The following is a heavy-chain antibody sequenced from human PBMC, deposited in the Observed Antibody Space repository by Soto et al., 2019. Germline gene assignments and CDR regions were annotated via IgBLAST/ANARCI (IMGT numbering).Heavy chain of an antibody. CDR1: GFTFSNYA. CDR2: ISGSSDRT. D-gene: IGHD6-19*01. Sequence: EVQLLESGGNLVQPGGSLRLSCPASGFTFSNYAMSWVRQAPGKGLEWVSAISGSSDRTYYSDSVKGRFTISRDDSRNTLYLKMNSLRAEDTAVYYCAKRSSYSSGWHFDYWGQGTMVTVSS. CDR3: AKRSSYSSGWHFDY. V-gene: IGHV3-23*01. J-gene: IGHJ4*02.